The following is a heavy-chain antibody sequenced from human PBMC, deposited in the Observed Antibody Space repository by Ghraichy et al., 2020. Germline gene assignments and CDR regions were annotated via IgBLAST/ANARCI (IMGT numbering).Heavy chain of an antibody. J-gene: IGHJ4*02. Sequence: GGSLRLSCAASGFTFSSYSMNWVRQAPGKGLEWVSYISSSSSTIYYADSVEGRFTISRDNAKNSLYLQMNSLRDEDTAIYYCARGYSSSWYPFDYWGQGTLVTVSP. D-gene: IGHD6-13*01. CDR2: ISSSSSTI. CDR3: ARGYSSSWYPFDY. V-gene: IGHV3-48*02. CDR1: GFTFSSYS.